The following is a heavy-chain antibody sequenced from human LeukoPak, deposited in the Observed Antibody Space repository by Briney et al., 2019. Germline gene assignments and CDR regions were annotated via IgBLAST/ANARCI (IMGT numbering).Heavy chain of an antibody. CDR3: AGVAVAGYDY. CDR2: ISSSGSTI. CDR1: GFTFSSYE. Sequence: GGSLRLSCAASGFTFSSYEMNWVRQAPGKGLEWVSYISSSGSTIYYADSVKGRFTISRDNAKNSLYLQMSSLRAEDTAVCYCAGVAVAGYDYWGQGTLVTVSS. D-gene: IGHD6-19*01. V-gene: IGHV3-48*03. J-gene: IGHJ4*02.